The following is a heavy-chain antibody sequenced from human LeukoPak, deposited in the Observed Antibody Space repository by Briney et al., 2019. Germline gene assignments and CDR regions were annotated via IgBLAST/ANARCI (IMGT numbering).Heavy chain of an antibody. J-gene: IGHJ4*02. CDR2: ISGSGGST. V-gene: IGHV3-23*01. CDR3: AKDADLPLRYGSGFFDY. Sequence: GGSLRLSCAASGFTFSSYAMSWVRQAPGKGLEWVPAISGSGGSTYYADSVKGRFTISRDNSKNTLYLQMNSLRAEDTAVYYCAKDADLPLRYGSGFFDYWGQGTLVTVSS. D-gene: IGHD3-10*01. CDR1: GFTFSSYA.